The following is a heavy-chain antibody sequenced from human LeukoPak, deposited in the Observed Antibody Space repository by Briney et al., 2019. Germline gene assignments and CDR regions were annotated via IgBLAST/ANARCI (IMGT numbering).Heavy chain of an antibody. CDR1: GYSISSGYY. D-gene: IGHD4-17*01. CDR2: IYHSGST. V-gene: IGHV4-38-2*02. J-gene: IGHJ4*02. CDR3: AREYGL. Sequence: SETLSLTCTVSGYSISSGYYWGWIRQPPGKGLEWIGSIYHSGSTYYNPSLKSRVTISLDTSKNQFSLKLSSVTAADTAVYYCAREYGLWGQGTLVTVSS.